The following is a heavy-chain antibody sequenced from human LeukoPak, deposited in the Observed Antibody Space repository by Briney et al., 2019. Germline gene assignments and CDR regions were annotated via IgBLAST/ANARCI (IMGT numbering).Heavy chain of an antibody. Sequence: GGSLRLSCAASGFTFISYWMHWVRQAPGKGLVWVSRINGYGSSTDFADSVKGRFTISRDNAKNTLYLQMNSLRAEDTAVYYCARGRGTMVRGVIITKYYFDYWGQGTLVTVSS. CDR3: ARGRGTMVRGVIITKYYFDY. CDR1: GFTFISYW. V-gene: IGHV3-74*01. D-gene: IGHD3-10*01. J-gene: IGHJ4*02. CDR2: INGYGSST.